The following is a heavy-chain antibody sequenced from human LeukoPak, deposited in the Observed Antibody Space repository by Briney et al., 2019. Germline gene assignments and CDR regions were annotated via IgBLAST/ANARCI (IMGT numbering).Heavy chain of an antibody. CDR3: AKDIVGVTTSPTPLYGMDV. Sequence: PGGSLRLSCAASGFTFDDYAMHWVRQAPGEGLEWVSGISWNSGSIGYADSVKGRFTISRDNAKNSLYLQMNRLRAEDTALYYCAKDIVGVTTSPTPLYGMDVWGQGTTVTVSS. J-gene: IGHJ6*02. CDR1: GFTFDDYA. CDR2: ISWNSGSI. V-gene: IGHV3-9*01. D-gene: IGHD4-4*01.